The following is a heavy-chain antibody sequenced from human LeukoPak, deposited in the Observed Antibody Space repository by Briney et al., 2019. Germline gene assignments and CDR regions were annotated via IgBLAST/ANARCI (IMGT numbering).Heavy chain of an antibody. J-gene: IGHJ4*02. CDR3: ASYSSGWG. CDR2: INSDGSST. D-gene: IGHD6-19*01. CDR1: EFTFRRYW. Sequence: GGSVRLSCAASEFTFRRYWMHWVRQVPGKGLVWVSRINSDGSSTIYADSVKGRFTISRDNAKNTLYLQMNSLRVEDTAVYYCASYSSGWGWGQGTLVTVSS. V-gene: IGHV3-74*01.